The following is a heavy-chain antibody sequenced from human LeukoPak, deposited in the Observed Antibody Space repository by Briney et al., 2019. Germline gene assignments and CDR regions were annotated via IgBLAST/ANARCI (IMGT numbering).Heavy chain of an antibody. CDR3: AKSSLYCTSTSCSYYFDY. D-gene: IGHD2-2*01. Sequence: SETLSLTCTVSGGSISTSNYYWGWIRQPPGKGLEWIGNIFYSGSTKYNPSLKSRVTISVDTSKSQFSLKLSSVNAADTAVYYCAKSSLYCTSTSCSYYFDYWGQGTLVTVSS. V-gene: IGHV4-39*07. CDR1: GGSISTSNYY. J-gene: IGHJ4*02. CDR2: IFYSGST.